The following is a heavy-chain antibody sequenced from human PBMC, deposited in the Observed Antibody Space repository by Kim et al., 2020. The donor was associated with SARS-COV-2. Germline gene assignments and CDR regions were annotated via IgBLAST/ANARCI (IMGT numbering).Heavy chain of an antibody. Sequence: GGSLRLSCAASGFTFSSYGMHWVRQAPGKGLEWVSVIWYDGSNKYYADSVKGRFTISRDNSKNTLYLQMNSLRAEDTAVYYCAKDLASKLHRGAFDIWGQGTMVTVSS. V-gene: IGHV3-33*06. J-gene: IGHJ3*02. CDR2: IWYDGSNK. CDR1: GFTFSSYG. D-gene: IGHD3-10*01. CDR3: AKDLASKLHRGAFDI.